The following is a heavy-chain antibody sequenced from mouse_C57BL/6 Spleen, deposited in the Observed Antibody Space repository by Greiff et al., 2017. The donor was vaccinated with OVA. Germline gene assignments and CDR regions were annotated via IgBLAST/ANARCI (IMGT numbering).Heavy chain of an antibody. D-gene: IGHD1-1*01. J-gene: IGHJ1*03. CDR1: GYAFSSSW. Sequence: QVQLQQSGPELVKPGASVKISCKASGYAFSSSWMNWVKQRPGKGLEWIGRIYPGDGDTNYNGKFKGKATLTADKSSSTAYMQLSSLTSEDSAVYFCASPHYYGSSHWYVDVWGTGTTVTVSS. CDR2: IYPGDGDT. V-gene: IGHV1-82*01. CDR3: ASPHYYGSSHWYVDV.